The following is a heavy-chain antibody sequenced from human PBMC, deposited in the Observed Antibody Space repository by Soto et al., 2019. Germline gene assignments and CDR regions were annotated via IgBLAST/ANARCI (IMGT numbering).Heavy chain of an antibody. J-gene: IGHJ6*02. CDR2: ISGSGGST. D-gene: IGHD2-2*01. CDR1: GFTFSSYA. V-gene: IGHV3-23*01. CDR3: AKEVVPAANYYYYYYGMDV. Sequence: LRLSCAASGFTFSSYAMSWVRQAPGKGLERVSAISGSGGSTYYADSVKGRFTISRDNSKNTLYLQMNSLRAEDTAVYYCAKEVVPAANYYYYYYGMDVWGQGTTVTVSS.